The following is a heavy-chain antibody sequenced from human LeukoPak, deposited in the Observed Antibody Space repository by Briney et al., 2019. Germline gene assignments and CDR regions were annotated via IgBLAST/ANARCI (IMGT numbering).Heavy chain of an antibody. CDR1: GFTFSSYS. J-gene: IGHJ3*02. CDR2: ISSSSSYI. CDR3: ARDQSQNYYDPEVDAFDI. V-gene: IGHV3-21*01. Sequence: GGSLRLSCAASGFTFSSYSMNWVRQAPGKGLERVSSISSSSSYIYYADSVKGRFTISRDNAKNSLYLQMNSLRAEDTAVYYCARDQSQNYYDPEVDAFDIWGQGTMVTVSS. D-gene: IGHD3-22*01.